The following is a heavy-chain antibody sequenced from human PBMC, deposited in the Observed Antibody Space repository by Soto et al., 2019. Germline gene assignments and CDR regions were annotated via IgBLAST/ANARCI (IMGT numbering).Heavy chain of an antibody. Sequence: GGSLRLSCGASGFTFSVYYMSWIRQSPGKGLEWIAHISGRGSAIYYADSVKGRFTISRDNVRTWLYLQMDSLRADDTGVYYCARSLGSSYKGYYYYGLDVWGQGTTVTVSS. V-gene: IGHV3-11*01. CDR1: GFTFSVYY. J-gene: IGHJ6*02. CDR3: ARSLGSSYKGYYYYGLDV. D-gene: IGHD5-18*01. CDR2: ISGRGSAI.